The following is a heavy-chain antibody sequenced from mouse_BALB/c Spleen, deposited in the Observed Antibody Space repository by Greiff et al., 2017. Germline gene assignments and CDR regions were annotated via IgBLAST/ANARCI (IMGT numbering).Heavy chain of an antibody. CDR3: ARRGHGDAMDY. V-gene: IGHV5-9-3*01. Sequence: EVKLVESGGGLVKPGGSLKLSCAASGFTFSSYAMSWVRQTPEKRLEWVATISSGGSYTYYPDSVKGRFTISRDNAKNTLYLQMSSLRSEDTAMYYCARRGHGDAMDYWGQGTSVTVSS. CDR1: GFTFSSYA. J-gene: IGHJ4*01. CDR2: ISSGGSYT.